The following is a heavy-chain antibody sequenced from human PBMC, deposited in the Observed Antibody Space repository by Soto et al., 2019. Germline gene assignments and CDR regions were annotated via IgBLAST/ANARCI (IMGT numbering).Heavy chain of an antibody. J-gene: IGHJ4*02. D-gene: IGHD3-10*01. CDR3: ARGPGDLGYFDY. Sequence: QVQLVQSGAEVKKPGASVQVSCKTSGYTFTSYDINWVRQAPGQGLKWMGWMNPYNGNTGFEQKFQGRVTMTRNTSISTAYMELSSLTSEDTAVYYCARGPGDLGYFDYWGQGALVTVSS. CDR2: MNPYNGNT. CDR1: GYTFTSYD. V-gene: IGHV1-8*01.